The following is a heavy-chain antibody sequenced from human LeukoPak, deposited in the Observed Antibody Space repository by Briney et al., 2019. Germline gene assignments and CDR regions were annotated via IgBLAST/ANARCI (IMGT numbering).Heavy chain of an antibody. D-gene: IGHD6-19*01. CDR3: ASIPGIAVAGTLRY. CDR1: GGTFSSYA. Sequence: SVKVSCKASGGTFSSYAISWVRQAPGQGLEWMGRIIPILGIANYAQKFQGRVTITADKSTSTAYMELSSVRSEDTAVYYCASIPGIAVAGTLRYWGQGTLVTVSS. V-gene: IGHV1-69*04. CDR2: IIPILGIA. J-gene: IGHJ4*02.